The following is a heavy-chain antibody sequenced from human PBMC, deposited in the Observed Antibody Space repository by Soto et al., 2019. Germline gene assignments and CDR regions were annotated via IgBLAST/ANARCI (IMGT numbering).Heavy chain of an antibody. CDR3: ARDGVGYYDSSGYSAYFQH. D-gene: IGHD3-22*01. J-gene: IGHJ1*01. CDR2: IWYDGSNK. CDR1: GFTFSNYG. V-gene: IGHV3-33*01. Sequence: QVQLVESGGGVVQPGRSLRLSCAASGFTFSNYGMHWVRQAPGKGLEWVAVIWYDGSNKYYADSVKGRFTISRDNSKNTLYLQMNSLRAEDKAVYYCARDGVGYYDSSGYSAYFQHWGQGTLVTVSS.